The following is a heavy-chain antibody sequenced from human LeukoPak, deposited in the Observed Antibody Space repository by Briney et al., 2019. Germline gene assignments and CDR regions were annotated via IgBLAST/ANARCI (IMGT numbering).Heavy chain of an antibody. CDR2: VSGSGDNT. D-gene: IGHD1-26*01. J-gene: IGHJ3*02. CDR3: ARVGWELLHGAFDI. Sequence: GGSLRLSCAASGFTFSSHAMSWVRQAPGKGLEWVSAVSGSGDNTYYADSVKGRFTISRDNAKNSLYLQMNSLRAEDTAVYYCARVGWELLHGAFDIWGQGTMVTVSS. CDR1: GFTFSSHA. V-gene: IGHV3-23*01.